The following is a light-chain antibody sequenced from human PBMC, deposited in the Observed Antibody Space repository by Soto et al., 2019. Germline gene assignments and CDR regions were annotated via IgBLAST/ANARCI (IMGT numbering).Light chain of an antibody. V-gene: IGKV1-39*01. CDR2: AAS. CDR3: QQANSFPPT. Sequence: IRMTQSPSSLSSSVGDRFTITCRASQSISSYLNWYQQKPGKAPKLLIYAASSLQSGVPSRFSGSGSGTDFTLTISSLQPEDFATYYCQQANSFPPTFGQGTRLEIK. CDR1: QSISSY. J-gene: IGKJ5*01.